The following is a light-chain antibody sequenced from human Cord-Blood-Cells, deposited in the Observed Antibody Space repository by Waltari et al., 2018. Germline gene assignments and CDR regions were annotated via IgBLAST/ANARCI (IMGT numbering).Light chain of an antibody. Sequence: EIVLTQSPATLSLSPVERATLSCRASQSVSSYLAWYQQKPGQAPRLLIYDASNRATGIPARFSGSGSGTDFTLTINSLEPEDFAVYYCQQRSNWPRYTFGQGTKLEIK. V-gene: IGKV3-11*01. CDR1: QSVSSY. CDR3: QQRSNWPRYT. J-gene: IGKJ2*01. CDR2: DAS.